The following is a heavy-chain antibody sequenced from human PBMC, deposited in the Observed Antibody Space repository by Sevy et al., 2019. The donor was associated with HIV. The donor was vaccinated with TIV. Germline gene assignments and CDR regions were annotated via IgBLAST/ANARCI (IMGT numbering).Heavy chain of an antibody. Sequence: GGSLRLSCEASGFTFNSHAMTWVRQAPGKGLEWVSAISGSGDSKYYAGSVKGRVTISRDNSKNIMYLQMTSLGADDTAVYYCAKSSSPYGDYHFDFWGQRTVVTVSS. CDR3: AKSSSPYGDYHFDF. J-gene: IGHJ4*02. V-gene: IGHV3-23*01. D-gene: IGHD4-17*01. CDR2: ISGSGDSK. CDR1: GFTFNSHA.